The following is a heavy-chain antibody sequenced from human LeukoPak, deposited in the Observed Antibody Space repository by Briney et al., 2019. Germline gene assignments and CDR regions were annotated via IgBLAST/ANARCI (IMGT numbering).Heavy chain of an antibody. Sequence: PGGSLRLSCTAYGFTFDDYYITWIRQAPGKGLDWVAYISSSGTATYYADSVKGRFTISRDNAKNSLYLQMDSMKAEDTAMYYCARPARSGIYYPDAFENWGQGTMVTVSS. D-gene: IGHD3-10*01. CDR3: ARPARSGIYYPDAFEN. V-gene: IGHV3-11*04. CDR1: GFTFDDYY. J-gene: IGHJ3*02. CDR2: ISSSGTAT.